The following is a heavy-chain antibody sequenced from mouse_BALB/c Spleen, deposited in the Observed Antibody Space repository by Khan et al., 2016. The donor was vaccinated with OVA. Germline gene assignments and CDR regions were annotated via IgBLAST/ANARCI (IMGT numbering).Heavy chain of an antibody. CDR3: ALDCYGRAWFAY. J-gene: IGHJ3*01. V-gene: IGHV2-3*01. D-gene: IGHD1-1*01. CDR2: IWGDGST. Sequence: QVQLQQSGPGLVAPSQSLSTTCTVSGFSLTSYGVGWVRQPPGKGLEWLGVIWGDGSTNYYSALISRLSISKDNSKGQVFIKLNRLPTESTAAYYCALDCYGRAWFAYWGQGTLVTVSA. CDR1: GFSLTSYG.